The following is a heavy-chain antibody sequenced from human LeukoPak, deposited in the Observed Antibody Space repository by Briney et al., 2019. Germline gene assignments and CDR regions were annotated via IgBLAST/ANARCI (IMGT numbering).Heavy chain of an antibody. D-gene: IGHD6-13*01. CDR2: IYTSGST. Sequence: SETLSLTCSVSGASISSYYWNWIRQPPGKALEWIGNIYTSGSTNYNPSLNSRVTISLDTSKDQFSLKLTSVTAADTAFYYCAKDWQLGSWGQGTLVTVSS. CDR1: GASISSYY. J-gene: IGHJ5*02. V-gene: IGHV4-59*01. CDR3: AKDWQLGS.